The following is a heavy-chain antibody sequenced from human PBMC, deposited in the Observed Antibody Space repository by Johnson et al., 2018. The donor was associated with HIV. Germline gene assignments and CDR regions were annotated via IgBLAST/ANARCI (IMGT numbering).Heavy chain of an antibody. D-gene: IGHD2-8*01. Sequence: QVQLVESGGDVVQPGRSLRLSCAASGFTFRSYAMHWVRQAPGKGLEWVAAVGYAGSNKYYADSVKGRFTISRDNSKNTPYLHMNSLRAEDTAVYYCARAKIGLMVGGAFDIWGQGTMVTVSS. CDR3: ARAKIGLMVGGAFDI. CDR1: GFTFRSYA. CDR2: VGYAGSNK. V-gene: IGHV3-30*04. J-gene: IGHJ3*02.